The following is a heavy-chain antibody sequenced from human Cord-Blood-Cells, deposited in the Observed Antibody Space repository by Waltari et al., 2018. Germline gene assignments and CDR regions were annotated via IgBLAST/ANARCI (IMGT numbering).Heavy chain of an antibody. V-gene: IGHV3-9*03. D-gene: IGHD3-9*01. Sequence: EVQLVESGGGLVQPGRSLRLSCAAYGFTFDDYAMHWVRHAPGKGLEWVSGISWNSGSIGYADGVKGRCTIARVNAMNSLYLQMNSLGAEDMALYYCAKGGDILTGYYNYFDYWGQGTLVTVSS. CDR3: AKGGDILTGYYNYFDY. CDR2: ISWNSGSI. CDR1: GFTFDDYA. J-gene: IGHJ4*02.